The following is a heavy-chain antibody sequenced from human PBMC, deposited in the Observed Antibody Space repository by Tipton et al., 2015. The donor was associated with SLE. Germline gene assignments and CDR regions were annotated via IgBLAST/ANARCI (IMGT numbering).Heavy chain of an antibody. J-gene: IGHJ3*02. CDR2: IYYGGNT. Sequence: TLSLTCSVSGGSIGNSYCSWIRQPPGKGLEWIGYIYYGGNTDYNPSLKSRVVISVDTSKNQFSLKLSSVTAADTAVYYCTRDGGEYSSSLGAAFDIWGQGTMVTVSS. CDR3: TRDGGEYSSSLGAAFDI. V-gene: IGHV4-59*12. CDR1: GGSIGNSY. D-gene: IGHD6-6*01.